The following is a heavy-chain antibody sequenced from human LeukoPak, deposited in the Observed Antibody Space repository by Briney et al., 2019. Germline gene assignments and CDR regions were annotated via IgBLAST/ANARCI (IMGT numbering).Heavy chain of an antibody. CDR1: GFTFSSYA. J-gene: IGHJ6*02. CDR2: ISYDGSKK. D-gene: IGHD3-3*01. Sequence: GGSLRLSCAASGFTFSSYAMHWVRQAPGKGLEWVAVISYDGSKKYYADSVKGRFTISRDNSKNTLYLQMNSLRAEDTAVYYCARSPFDFWSGYSYYYYGMDVWGQGTTVTVSS. V-gene: IGHV3-30*04. CDR3: ARSPFDFWSGYSYYYYGMDV.